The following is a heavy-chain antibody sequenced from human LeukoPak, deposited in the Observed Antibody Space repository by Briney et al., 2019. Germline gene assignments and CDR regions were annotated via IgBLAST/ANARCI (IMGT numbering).Heavy chain of an antibody. CDR3: ARGRDYGDYVNYFDY. CDR1: GYTFTSYA. Sequence: ASVKVSCKASGYTFTSYAMHWVRQAPGQRLEWMGWINAGNGNTKYSQKFQGRVTITRDRSASTAYMELSSLRSEDTAVYYCARGRDYGDYVNYFDYWGQGTLVTVSS. V-gene: IGHV1-3*01. D-gene: IGHD4-17*01. J-gene: IGHJ4*02. CDR2: INAGNGNT.